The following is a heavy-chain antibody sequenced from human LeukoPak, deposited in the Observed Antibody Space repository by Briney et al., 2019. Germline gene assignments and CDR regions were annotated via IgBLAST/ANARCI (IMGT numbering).Heavy chain of an antibody. J-gene: IGHJ4*02. CDR1: GGSISSSSYY. CDR2: IYYSGST. D-gene: IGHD1-26*01. CDR3: ARHGASGSYLYYFDY. V-gene: IGHV4-61*05. Sequence: SETLSLTCTVSGGSISSSSYYWGWIRQPPGKGLEWIGYIYYSGSTNYNPSLKSRVTISVDTSKNQFSLKLSSVTAADTAVYFCARHGASGSYLYYFDYWGQGTLVTVSS.